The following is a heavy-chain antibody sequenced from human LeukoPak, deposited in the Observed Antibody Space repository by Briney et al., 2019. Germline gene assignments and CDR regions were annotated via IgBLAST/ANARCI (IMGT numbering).Heavy chain of an antibody. CDR3: VRGGKATVVTM. D-gene: IGHD4-23*01. J-gene: IGHJ4*02. CDR2: IYSSGST. CDR1: GRSINSYY. V-gene: IGHV4-4*07. Sequence: SETLSLTCTVSGRSINSYYWSWIRQPAGKGLEWIGRIYSSGSTNYNPSLKSRVSMSVDTSKNQFALKLTSVTAADTAVYYWVRGGKATVVTMWGQGILVTVSS.